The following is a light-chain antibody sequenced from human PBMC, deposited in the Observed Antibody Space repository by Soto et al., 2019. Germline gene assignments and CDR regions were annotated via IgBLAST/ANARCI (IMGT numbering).Light chain of an antibody. CDR1: QDIGTW. CDR2: PAS. V-gene: IGKV1-12*01. Sequence: DIQMTQSPSSVSASIGDRVIIICRASQDIGTWLAWYQQKPGQVPNLLMYPASSLHSGVPPRFSGSRSGTEFTLAISSLQHEDFAASYCQPANSSPPWTFGHGTKV. J-gene: IGKJ1*01. CDR3: QPANSSPPWT.